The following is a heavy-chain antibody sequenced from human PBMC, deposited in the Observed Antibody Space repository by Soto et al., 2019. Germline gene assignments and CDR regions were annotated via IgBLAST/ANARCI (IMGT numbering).Heavy chain of an antibody. CDR1: GFTISSYW. CDR2: IKQDGSEK. Sequence: GGSLRLSCTASGFTISSYWRSWVRQAPGKGLEWVANIKQDGSEKYYVDSVKGRFTISRDNAKNSLYLQMNSLRAEDTAVYYCASPILHIAAPGTDYWGQGTLVTVSS. V-gene: IGHV3-7*05. D-gene: IGHD6-13*01. J-gene: IGHJ4*02. CDR3: ASPILHIAAPGTDY.